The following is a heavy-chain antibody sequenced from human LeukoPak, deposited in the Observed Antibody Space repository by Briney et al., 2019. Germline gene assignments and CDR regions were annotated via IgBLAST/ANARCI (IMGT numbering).Heavy chain of an antibody. J-gene: IGHJ4*02. V-gene: IGHV1-2*02. Sequence: ASVKVSCKASGYTFTGYYMHWVRQAPGQGLEWMGWINPNSGGTNYAQKFQGRVTMTRDTSISTAYMELIRLRSDDTAVYYCARGPQCFGELPTLDYWGQGTLVTVSS. CDR3: ARGPQCFGELPTLDY. D-gene: IGHD3-10*01. CDR2: INPNSGGT. CDR1: GYTFTGYY.